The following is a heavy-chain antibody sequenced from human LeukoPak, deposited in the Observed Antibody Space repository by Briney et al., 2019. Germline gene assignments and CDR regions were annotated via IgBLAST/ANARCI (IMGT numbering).Heavy chain of an antibody. V-gene: IGHV3-13*04. CDR1: GFTLSSHD. CDR2: IGIAGDT. Sequence: GGSLRLSCAASGFTLSSHDIDWVRQATGKGLEWVSGIGIAGDTRYRDSVKGRFTISRENAKNSLNLQMNSLRAGDTAVYYCGCDNPRLAAFDIWGQGAMVTVSS. D-gene: IGHD6-25*01. J-gene: IGHJ3*02. CDR3: GCDNPRLAAFDI.